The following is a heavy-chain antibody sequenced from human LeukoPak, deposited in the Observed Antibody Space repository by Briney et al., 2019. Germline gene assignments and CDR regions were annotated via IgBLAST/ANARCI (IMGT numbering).Heavy chain of an antibody. Sequence: GGSLRLSCAASRFTFGGYGMSWLRQAPGKGLEWVSSTSGSGGSTHYADSVKGRFTISRDNSKNALFLQMNSLRAEDTAVYYCAKDRDEGFGELLPVVFDYWGQGTRVTVSS. J-gene: IGHJ4*02. CDR1: RFTFGGYG. V-gene: IGHV3-23*01. D-gene: IGHD3-10*01. CDR3: AKDRDEGFGELLPVVFDY. CDR2: TSGSGGST.